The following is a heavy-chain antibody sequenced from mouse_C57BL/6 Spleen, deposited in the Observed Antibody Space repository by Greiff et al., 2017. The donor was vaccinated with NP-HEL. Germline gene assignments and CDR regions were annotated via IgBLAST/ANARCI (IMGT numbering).Heavy chain of an antibody. CDR3: ARGRDVYAMDY. CDR1: GYSFTGYY. J-gene: IGHJ4*01. D-gene: IGHD3-3*01. Sequence: VQLKESGPELVKPGASVKISCKASGYSFTGYYMNWVKQSPEKSLEWIGEINPSTGGTTYNQKFKAKATLTVDKSSSTAYMQLKSLTSEDSAVYYCARGRDVYAMDYWGQGTSVTVSS. V-gene: IGHV1-42*01. CDR2: INPSTGGT.